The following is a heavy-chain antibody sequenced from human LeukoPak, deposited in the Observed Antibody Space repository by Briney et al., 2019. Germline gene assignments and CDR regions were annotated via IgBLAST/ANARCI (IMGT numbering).Heavy chain of an antibody. V-gene: IGHV4-39*01. CDR2: IYDSGST. CDR3: ARALLLWFGRQDAFDI. Sequence: SETLSLTCTVSGGSIRSSYYYWGWIRQPPGKGLEWIGSIYDSGSTYYNPSLKSRVTISVDTSKNQFSLKLNSVTAADTAVYYCARALLLWFGRQDAFDIWGQGTMVTVSS. J-gene: IGHJ3*02. D-gene: IGHD3-10*01. CDR1: GGSIRSSYYY.